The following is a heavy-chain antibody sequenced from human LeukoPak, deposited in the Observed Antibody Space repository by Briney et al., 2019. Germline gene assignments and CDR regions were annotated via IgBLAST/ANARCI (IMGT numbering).Heavy chain of an antibody. Sequence: SQTLSLTCTVYGGSFSGYYWSWIRQPPGKGLEWIGYIYHSGSTYYNPSLKSRVTISVDRSKNQFSLKLSSVTAADTAVYYCARDRDYGALGYWGQGTLVTVSS. V-gene: IGHV4-34*09. D-gene: IGHD4/OR15-4a*01. J-gene: IGHJ4*02. CDR2: IYHSGST. CDR3: ARDRDYGALGY. CDR1: GGSFSGYY.